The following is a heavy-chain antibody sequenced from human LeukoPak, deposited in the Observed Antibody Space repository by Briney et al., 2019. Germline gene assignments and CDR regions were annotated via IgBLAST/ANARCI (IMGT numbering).Heavy chain of an antibody. CDR1: GFTFSSYS. J-gene: IGHJ4*02. V-gene: IGHV3-21*01. CDR3: ARGPWDIVATIDFDY. D-gene: IGHD5-12*01. CDR2: ISSSSSYI. Sequence: PGGSLRLSCAASGFTFSSYSMNWVRQAPGKGLEWVSSISSSSSYIYYADSVKGRFTISRDNAKNSLYLQMNSLGAEDTAVYYCARGPWDIVATIDFDYWGQGTLVTVSS.